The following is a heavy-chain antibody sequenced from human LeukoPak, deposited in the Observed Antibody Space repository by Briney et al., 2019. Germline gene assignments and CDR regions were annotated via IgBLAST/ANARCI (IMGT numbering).Heavy chain of an antibody. D-gene: IGHD3-10*01. Sequence: GGSLRLSCAASGFTFCSYLMHWVRQAPGKGLVGVSRINGDGTTTTYADSVKGRFTVSRDNAKNTLYLQMNSLRIEDTAVYYCASETYYYGSGSYLQGHFWGQATMLTVSS. CDR3: ASETYYYGSGSYLQGHF. J-gene: IGHJ4*02. CDR1: GFTFCSYL. CDR2: INGDGTTT. V-gene: IGHV3-74*01.